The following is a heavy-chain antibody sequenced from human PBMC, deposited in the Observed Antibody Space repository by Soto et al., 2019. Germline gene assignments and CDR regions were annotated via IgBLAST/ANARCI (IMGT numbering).Heavy chain of an antibody. CDR1: GGTFSSHA. CDR2: ILPIFGTA. Sequence: QVQLVQSGAEVTKPGSSVKVSCKASGGTFSSHAISWVRQAPGQGLEWMGGILPIFGTANHAQKFQGRVTFIADQSTSTVYKELGSLRSEDTAMYYCARGWGYDSNDYYYGYWGQGNLVIVSS. D-gene: IGHD3-22*01. V-gene: IGHV1-69*01. J-gene: IGHJ4*02. CDR3: ARGWGYDSNDYYYGY.